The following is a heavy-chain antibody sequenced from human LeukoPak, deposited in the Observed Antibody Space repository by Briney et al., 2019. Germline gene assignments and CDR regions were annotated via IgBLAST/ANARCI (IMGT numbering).Heavy chain of an antibody. CDR3: AREAGAVAGDFDY. CDR1: GGSISSSSYY. J-gene: IGHJ4*02. V-gene: IGHV4-39*07. CDR2: IYYSGST. D-gene: IGHD6-19*01. Sequence: PSETLSLTCAVSGGSISSSSYYWGWIRQPPGKGLEWIGSIYYSGSTYYNPSLKSRVTISVDTSKNQFSLKLSSVTAADTAVYYCAREAGAVAGDFDYWGQGTLVTVSS.